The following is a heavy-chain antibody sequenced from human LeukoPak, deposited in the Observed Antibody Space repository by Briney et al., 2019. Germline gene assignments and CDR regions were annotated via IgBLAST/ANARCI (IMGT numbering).Heavy chain of an antibody. Sequence: GGSLGLSCAASGFTFSSYGMHWVRQAPGKGLEWVAVISYDGSNKYYADSVKGRFTISRDNSKNTLYLQMNSLRAEDTAVYYCAKDQTITMVRGVFPRDAFDIWGQGTMVTVSS. J-gene: IGHJ3*02. CDR2: ISYDGSNK. V-gene: IGHV3-30*18. CDR3: AKDQTITMVRGVFPRDAFDI. D-gene: IGHD3-10*01. CDR1: GFTFSSYG.